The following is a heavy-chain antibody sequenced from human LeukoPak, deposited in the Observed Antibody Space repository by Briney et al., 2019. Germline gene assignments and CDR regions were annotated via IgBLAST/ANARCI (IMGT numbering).Heavy chain of an antibody. J-gene: IGHJ4*02. CDR1: GFTFSDYY. V-gene: IGHV3-11*04. Sequence: GGSLRLSCAASGFTFSDYYMNWIRQAPGTGLEWVSYISSRGSTIYYADSVKGRFTISRDSAKNSLYLQMNSLRAEDTAVYYCASGYYDSGGYPPYFDYWGQGTLVTVSS. D-gene: IGHD3-22*01. CDR3: ASGYYDSGGYPPYFDY. CDR2: ISSRGSTI.